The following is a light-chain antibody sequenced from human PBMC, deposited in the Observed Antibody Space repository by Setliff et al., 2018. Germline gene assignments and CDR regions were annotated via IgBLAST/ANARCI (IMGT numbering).Light chain of an antibody. Sequence: QSALTHPPPASAAPGQRVTISCSGSSSNIGSNTVNWYQQLPGTAPKLLLYRNNQRPSGVPGRFSGSMSGTSASLAISGLQSEDEAEYYRAAWDNSRNGPVFGGGTKVTVL. J-gene: IGLJ2*01. V-gene: IGLV1-44*01. CDR2: RNN. CDR3: AAWDNSRNGPV. CDR1: SSNIGSNT.